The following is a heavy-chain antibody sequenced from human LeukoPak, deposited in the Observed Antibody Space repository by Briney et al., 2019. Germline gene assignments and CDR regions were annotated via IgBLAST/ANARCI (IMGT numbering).Heavy chain of an antibody. CDR2: ISAYNGNT. V-gene: IGHV1-18*01. CDR3: ARDDNIAAAGYFDY. D-gene: IGHD6-13*01. CDR1: GYTFTSYG. Sequence: ASVKVSCKASGYTFTSYGISWVRQAPGQGLEWMGWISAYNGNTNYAQKLQGRVTMTTDTSTSTAYMELRSLRSDDTAVYYCARDDNIAAAGYFDYWGQGTLVTVSS. J-gene: IGHJ4*02.